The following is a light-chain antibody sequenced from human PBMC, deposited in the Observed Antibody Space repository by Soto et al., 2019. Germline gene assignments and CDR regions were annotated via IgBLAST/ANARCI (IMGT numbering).Light chain of an antibody. Sequence: DIQMTQSPSALSASVGDRVTITCRASQGISNYLAWFQQKPGQGPKRLIYGASNLQSGVPPRFSGSGSETEFTLTISNLQPEDIATYYCLQHNDYPFTFGQGTKVDIK. CDR3: LQHNDYPFT. CDR1: QGISNY. V-gene: IGKV1-17*03. J-gene: IGKJ2*01. CDR2: GAS.